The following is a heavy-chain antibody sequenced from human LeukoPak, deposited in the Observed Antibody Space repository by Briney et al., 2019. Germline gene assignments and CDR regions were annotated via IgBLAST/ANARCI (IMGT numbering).Heavy chain of an antibody. V-gene: IGHV3-7*01. Sequence: GGSLRLSCAASGFTFSSYWMSWVRQAPGKGLEWVANIKQDGSEKYYVDSVKGRFTISRDNAKNSLYLQMNSLRAEDTAVYYCARVGESRDGYNYAADFDYWGQGTLVTVSS. J-gene: IGHJ4*02. CDR3: ARVGESRDGYNYAADFDY. D-gene: IGHD5-24*01. CDR2: IKQDGSEK. CDR1: GFTFSSYW.